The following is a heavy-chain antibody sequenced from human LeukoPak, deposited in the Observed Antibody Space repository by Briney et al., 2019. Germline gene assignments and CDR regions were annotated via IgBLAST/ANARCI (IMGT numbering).Heavy chain of an antibody. CDR2: INPNSGGT. CDR3: ARVGFSYSSSAGYFDY. Sequence: GASVKVSCKASGYTFTGYSIHWVRQAPGQGLEWMGWINPNSGGTNYAQKFQGRVTMTRDTSISTAYMELSRLRSDDTAVYYCARVGFSYSSSAGYFDYWGQGTLVTVSS. J-gene: IGHJ4*02. CDR1: GYTFTGYS. D-gene: IGHD6-6*01. V-gene: IGHV1-2*02.